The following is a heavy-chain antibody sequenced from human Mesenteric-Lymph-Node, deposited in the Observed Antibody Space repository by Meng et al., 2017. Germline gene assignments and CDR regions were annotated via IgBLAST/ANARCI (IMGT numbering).Heavy chain of an antibody. D-gene: IGHD3-10*01. V-gene: IGHV4-30-4*01. CDR2: IYYSGST. CDR3: ARASYGSGSPLGESWFDP. Sequence: VRLQGSGPGLVMPSQPLSLPCTVTGGSISSGDYYWSWIRQTPGKGLEWIGYIYYSGSTYYNPSLKSRVTISVDTSKNQFSLKLSSVTAADTAVYYCARASYGSGSPLGESWFDPWGQGTLVTVSS. J-gene: IGHJ5*02. CDR1: GGSISSGDYY.